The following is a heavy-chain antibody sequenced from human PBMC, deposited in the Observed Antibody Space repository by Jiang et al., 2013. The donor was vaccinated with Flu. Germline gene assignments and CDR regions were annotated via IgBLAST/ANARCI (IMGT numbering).Heavy chain of an antibody. CDR2: TYYRSKWYN. V-gene: IGHV6-1*01. CDR3: AGELGPGLDGEPMWADAFDI. CDR1: GDSVSSNSAA. Sequence: SQTLSLTCAISGDSVSSNSAAWNWIRQSPSRGLEWLGRTYYRSKWYNDYAVSVKSRITVNPDTSKNQFSLQLNSVTPEDTAVYYCAGELGPGLDGEPMWADAFDIWGQGTMVTVSS. D-gene: IGHD7-27*01. J-gene: IGHJ3*02.